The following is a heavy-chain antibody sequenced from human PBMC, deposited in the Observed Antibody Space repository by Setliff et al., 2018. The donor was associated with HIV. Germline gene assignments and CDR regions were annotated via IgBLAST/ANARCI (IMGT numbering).Heavy chain of an antibody. V-gene: IGHV1-3*03. CDR3: ARGIYDFWTGYADY. D-gene: IGHD3-3*01. CDR2: INAGNGNT. J-gene: IGHJ4*02. CDR1: GGTFSRYT. Sequence: ASVKVSCKSSGGTFSRYTISWMRQAPGQRLEWMGWINAGNGNTKFSQEFQGRVTITRDTSASTAYMELSSLRSEDMAVYYCARGIYDFWTGYADYWGPGTLVTVSS.